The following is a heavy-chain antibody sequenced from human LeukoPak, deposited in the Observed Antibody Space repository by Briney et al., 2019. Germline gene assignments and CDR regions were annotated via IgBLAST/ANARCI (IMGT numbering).Heavy chain of an antibody. J-gene: IGHJ4*02. V-gene: IGHV4-38-2*02. CDR3: ARGSALAQAVMFDY. CDR2: IDHSGST. CDR1: GYSISSAYY. Sequence: SETLSLTCSVSGYSISSAYYWGWIRQPPGKGLEWIGSIDHSGSTYYNPSLKSRVTISVVTSKNQFSLKLRSVTAADTAVYYCARGSALAQAVMFDYWGQGTLVTVSS. D-gene: IGHD6-19*01.